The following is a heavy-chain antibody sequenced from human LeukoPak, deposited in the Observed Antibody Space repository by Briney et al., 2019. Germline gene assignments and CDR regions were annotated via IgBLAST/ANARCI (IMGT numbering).Heavy chain of an antibody. V-gene: IGHV4-39*01. CDR1: GGSISSSSYY. CDR3: ATGSGSYSGWFDP. Sequence: PSETLSLTCTVSGGSISSSSYYWGWIRQPPGKGLEWIGSIYYSGSTYYNPSLKSRVTISVDTSKNQFSLKLSSVTAADTAVYYCATGSGSYSGWFDPWGQGTLVTVSS. CDR2: IYYSGST. J-gene: IGHJ5*02. D-gene: IGHD3-10*01.